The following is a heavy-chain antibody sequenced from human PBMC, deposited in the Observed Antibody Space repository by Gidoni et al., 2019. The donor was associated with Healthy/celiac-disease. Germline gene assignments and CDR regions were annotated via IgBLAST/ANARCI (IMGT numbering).Heavy chain of an antibody. CDR1: GSTFTSYG. CDR2: ISAYNGNT. Sequence: QVQLVQSGAEGKKPGASVQVSCQASGSTFTSYGISWVRQAPGQGLEWMGWISAYNGNTNYAQKLQGRVTMTTDTSTSTAYMELRSLRSDDTAVYYCASAITYYYDSSGSNNAFDIWGQGTMVTVSS. D-gene: IGHD3-22*01. V-gene: IGHV1-18*04. CDR3: ASAITYYYDSSGSNNAFDI. J-gene: IGHJ3*02.